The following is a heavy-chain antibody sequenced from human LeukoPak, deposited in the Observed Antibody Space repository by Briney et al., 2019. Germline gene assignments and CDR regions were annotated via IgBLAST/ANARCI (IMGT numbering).Heavy chain of an antibody. CDR2: IKSKIDGGTT. Sequence: GGSLRLSCAASGFIFSSYAMSWVRQAPGKGLEWVGRIKSKIDGGTTNYAAPVKGRFTISRDDSKNTLYLQMNSLKTEDTAVYYCTTRYGGTLDAFDIWGQGTMVTVSS. V-gene: IGHV3-15*01. D-gene: IGHD4-23*01. J-gene: IGHJ3*02. CDR3: TTRYGGTLDAFDI. CDR1: GFIFSSYA.